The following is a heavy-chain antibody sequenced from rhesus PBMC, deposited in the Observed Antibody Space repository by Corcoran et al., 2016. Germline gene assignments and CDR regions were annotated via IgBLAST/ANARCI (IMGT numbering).Heavy chain of an antibody. Sequence: QVQLQESGPGLVKPSETLSLTCAVSGGSISGYYYWSWLRPPPGKGLEWIGSIHGSGGSKYLNPSLKSRVTLSVDTSKNQFSLKLSSVTAADTAVYYCASYSNYAVYYFDYWGQGVLVTVSS. CDR3: ASYSNYAVYYFDY. CDR2: IHGSGGSK. V-gene: IGHV4S14*01. D-gene: IGHD4-23*01. CDR1: GGSISGYYY. J-gene: IGHJ4*01.